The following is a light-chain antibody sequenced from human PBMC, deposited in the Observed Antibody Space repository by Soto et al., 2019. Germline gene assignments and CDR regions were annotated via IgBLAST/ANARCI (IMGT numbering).Light chain of an antibody. V-gene: IGKV3-20*01. Sequence: EIVLTQSPGTLSLSPGERATLSCRASQSVTRSSLAWYQQKPGQAPRLLIYGASSRATGFPDRFCGSGSGTHFTLDLSRLEPEDFAMYYCHQYGSSPWTFGQGTKVEIK. CDR3: HQYGSSPWT. CDR1: QSVTRSS. J-gene: IGKJ1*01. CDR2: GAS.